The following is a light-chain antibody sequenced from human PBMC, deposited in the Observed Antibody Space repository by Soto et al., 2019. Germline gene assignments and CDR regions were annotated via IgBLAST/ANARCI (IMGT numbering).Light chain of an antibody. Sequence: DIVMTQSPDSLAVSLGERATINCKSSQSVLYSSNNKNDLGWYQQKPGQPPKLLIYWASTRESGVPDRFSGSVSGTDFPLTINSWRAEYGAVYYCQQYYSRLYTLGQRTKLEI. V-gene: IGKV4-1*01. CDR2: WAS. CDR3: QQYYSRLYT. J-gene: IGKJ2*01. CDR1: QSVLYSSNNKND.